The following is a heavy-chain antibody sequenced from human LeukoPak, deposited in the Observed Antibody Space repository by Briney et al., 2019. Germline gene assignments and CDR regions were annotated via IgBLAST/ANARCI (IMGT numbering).Heavy chain of an antibody. CDR2: FDPEAGET. Sequence: ASVKVSCKVSGYTLTELSMHWVRQAPGKGLEWMGGFDPEAGETIYAQKFQGRVTMTEDTSTDTAYMELSSLRSEDTAVYYCATGLNSYASGDLDYWGQGTLVTVSS. V-gene: IGHV1-24*01. CDR3: ATGLNSYASGDLDY. CDR1: GYTLTELS. J-gene: IGHJ4*02. D-gene: IGHD5-18*01.